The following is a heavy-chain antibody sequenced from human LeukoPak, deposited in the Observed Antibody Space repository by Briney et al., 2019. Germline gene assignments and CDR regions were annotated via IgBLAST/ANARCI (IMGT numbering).Heavy chain of an antibody. D-gene: IGHD5-24*01. Sequence: GGSLRLSCAASGFTVSSNYMSWVRQAPGKGLEWVSVIYSGGSTYYADSVKGRFTISRDNSKNTLYLQMNSLRAEDTAVYYCAGEGWLQRKIYYGMDVWGQGTTVTVSS. V-gene: IGHV3-53*01. CDR2: IYSGGST. CDR1: GFTVSSNY. J-gene: IGHJ6*02. CDR3: AGEGWLQRKIYYGMDV.